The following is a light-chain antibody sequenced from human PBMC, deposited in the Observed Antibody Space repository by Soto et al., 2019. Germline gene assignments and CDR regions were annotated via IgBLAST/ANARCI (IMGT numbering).Light chain of an antibody. CDR3: QQYNAYPGT. V-gene: IGKV1-5*01. CDR2: DAS. Sequence: DIQMTQSPSTLSASVGDRVTITCRAIQRITTWLAWAQQKPGRAPKLLIYDASTLEFGVPSRFSGSGSGTEFTLTISTLQPDDFETYYCQQYNAYPGTFGQGTKVEI. CDR1: QRITTW. J-gene: IGKJ1*01.